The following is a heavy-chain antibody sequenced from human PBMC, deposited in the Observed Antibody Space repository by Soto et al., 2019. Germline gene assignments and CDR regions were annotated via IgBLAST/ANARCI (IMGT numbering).Heavy chain of an antibody. CDR2: IVPLFGTT. V-gene: IGHV1-69*01. J-gene: IGHJ3*02. D-gene: IGHD6-6*01. CDR3: ARDGDVTSTRPRGGFDI. CDR1: GGTFSSYT. Sequence: QVQLVQSGAEVQKPGSSVKVSCKASGGTFSSYTFSWVRQAPGQGREWMGGIVPLFGTTNDAKIFQGRATIPADESTSTVYMELSSLRSEDSAMYYCARDGDVTSTRPRGGFDIWGQGKVITVSS.